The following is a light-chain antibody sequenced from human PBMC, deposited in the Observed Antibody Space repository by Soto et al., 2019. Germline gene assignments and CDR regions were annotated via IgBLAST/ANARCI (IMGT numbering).Light chain of an antibody. CDR3: QHRSSWPRT. CDR1: QSVGSS. V-gene: IGKV3-11*01. J-gene: IGKJ3*01. Sequence: EIVLTQSPATLSLSPGERATLSCRASQSVGSSLAWYQQKPGQAPKLLIYDASNRATGIPARFSGSGSGTDFTLTISSLEPEDFTVYYCQHRSSWPRTFGPGTKVDSK. CDR2: DAS.